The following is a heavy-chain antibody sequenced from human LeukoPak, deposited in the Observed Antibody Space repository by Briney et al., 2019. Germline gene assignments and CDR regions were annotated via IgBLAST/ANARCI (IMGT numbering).Heavy chain of an antibody. CDR3: TTGLFCSSTSCYSSTEYFQH. V-gene: IGHV3-15*01. J-gene: IGHJ1*01. CDR2: IKSKTDGGTT. Sequence: GGSLRLSCAASGFTFSNAWMSWVRQAPGKGLEWVGRIKSKTDGGTTDYAAPVKGRFTISRDDSKNTLYLQMNSLKTEDTAVYYCTTGLFCSSTSCYSSTEYFQHWGQGTLVTVSS. D-gene: IGHD2-2*01. CDR1: GFTFSNAW.